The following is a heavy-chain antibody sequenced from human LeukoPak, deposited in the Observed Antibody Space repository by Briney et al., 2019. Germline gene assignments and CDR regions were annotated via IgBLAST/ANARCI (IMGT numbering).Heavy chain of an antibody. Sequence: GGSLRLSCAASGFTFSSYGVSWVRQAPGKGLEWVSAISGSGGSTYYADSVKGRFTISRDNSKNTLYLQMNSLRAEDTAVYYCATGDDYYGSGSYHRYWGQGTLVTVSS. CDR3: ATGDDYYGSGSYHRY. V-gene: IGHV3-23*01. J-gene: IGHJ4*02. CDR1: GFTFSSYG. D-gene: IGHD3-10*01. CDR2: ISGSGGST.